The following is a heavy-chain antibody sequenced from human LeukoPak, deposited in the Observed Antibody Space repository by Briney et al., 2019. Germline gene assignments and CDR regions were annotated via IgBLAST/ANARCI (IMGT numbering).Heavy chain of an antibody. CDR1: GFTFSSYA. D-gene: IGHD2-2*01. Sequence: GRSLRLSCAASGFTFSSYAMHWVRQAPGKGLEWVAVISYDGSNKYYADSVKGRFTISRDNSKNTLYLQMNSLRAEDTTVYYCAREGYCSSTSCYDHLDYWGQGTLVTVSS. V-gene: IGHV3-30-3*01. CDR2: ISYDGSNK. CDR3: AREGYCSSTSCYDHLDY. J-gene: IGHJ4*02.